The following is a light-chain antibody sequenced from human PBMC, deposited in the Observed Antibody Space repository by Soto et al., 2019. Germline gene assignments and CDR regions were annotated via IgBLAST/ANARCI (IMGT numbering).Light chain of an antibody. V-gene: IGKV3-20*01. Sequence: EIVLTQSPGTLSLSPGERAALSCSASQSVGSSYLAWYQHKSGQAPRLLIYGASSRATGIPDRFSGSGSGTDFTLTISRLEPEDFAIYYCQQYYSWPLTFGGGTKVDI. CDR1: QSVGSSY. J-gene: IGKJ4*01. CDR2: GAS. CDR3: QQYYSWPLT.